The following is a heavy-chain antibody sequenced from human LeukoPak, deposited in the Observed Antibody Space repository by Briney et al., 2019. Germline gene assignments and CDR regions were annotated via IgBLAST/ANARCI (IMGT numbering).Heavy chain of an antibody. CDR2: IYYSGST. CDR1: GGSISSRGFF. D-gene: IGHD5-18*01. V-gene: IGHV4-39*07. Sequence: SETLPLTCTVSGGSISSRGFFWGWIRQPPGKGLEWIGSIYYSGSTYYNPSLKSRVTISVDTSKNQFSLKLSSVTAADTAVYYCARVEIQLWNFDYWGQGTLVTVSS. J-gene: IGHJ4*02. CDR3: ARVEIQLWNFDY.